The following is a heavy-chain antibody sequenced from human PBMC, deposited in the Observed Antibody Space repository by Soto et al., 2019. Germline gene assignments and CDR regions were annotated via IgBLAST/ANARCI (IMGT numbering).Heavy chain of an antibody. CDR1: GFTFSSYA. CDR2: ISYDGSNK. Sequence: GGSLRLSCAASGFTFSSYAMHWVRQAPGKGLEWVAVISYDGSNKYYADSVKGRFTISRDNAKNSLYLQMNSLRDEDTAVYYCAVDSSGYYSRFDYWGQGTLVTVSS. CDR3: AVDSSGYYSRFDY. D-gene: IGHD3-22*01. J-gene: IGHJ4*02. V-gene: IGHV3-30-3*01.